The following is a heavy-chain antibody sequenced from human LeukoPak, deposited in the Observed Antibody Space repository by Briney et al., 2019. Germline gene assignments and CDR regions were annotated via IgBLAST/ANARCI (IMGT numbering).Heavy chain of an antibody. D-gene: IGHD6-19*01. Sequence: SQTLSLTCAISGDSVSSNSAAWNWIRQSQSRGLEWLGRTYYRSKWYNDYAVSVKSRITINPDTSKNQFSLQLNSVTPEDTAVYYCSRGGINSRWYWNWFDPWGQGTLVTVSS. CDR3: SRGGINSRWYWNWFDP. J-gene: IGHJ5*02. CDR2: TYYRSKWYN. V-gene: IGHV6-1*01. CDR1: GDSVSSNSAA.